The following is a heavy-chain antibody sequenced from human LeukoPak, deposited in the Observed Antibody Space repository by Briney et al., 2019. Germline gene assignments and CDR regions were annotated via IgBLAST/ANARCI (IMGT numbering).Heavy chain of an antibody. V-gene: IGHV3-30*04. CDR3: ARGERYCTASNCFFSFDY. D-gene: IGHD2-15*01. Sequence: GRSLRLSCAASGFIFSRNAMHWVRQAPGKGLEWVAVVSFDGSNKFCADSVKGRFTISRDNSKNTLYLQMDSLRAEDTAVFYCARGERYCTASNCFFSFDYWGQGTLVTVSS. CDR1: GFIFSRNA. J-gene: IGHJ4*02. CDR2: VSFDGSNK.